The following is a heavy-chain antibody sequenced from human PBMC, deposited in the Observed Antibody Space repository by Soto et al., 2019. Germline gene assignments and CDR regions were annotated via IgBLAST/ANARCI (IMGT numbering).Heavy chain of an antibody. V-gene: IGHV3-74*01. CDR3: ARTYNWNYVFGY. CDR1: GFTFSSYW. J-gene: IGHJ4*02. D-gene: IGHD1-7*01. CDR2: INSDGSST. Sequence: GGSLRLSCAASGFTFSSYWMHWVRRAPGKGLVWVSRINSDGSSTSYADSVKGRFTISRDNAKNTLYLQMNSLRAEDTAVYYCARTYNWNYVFGYWGQGTLVTVSS.